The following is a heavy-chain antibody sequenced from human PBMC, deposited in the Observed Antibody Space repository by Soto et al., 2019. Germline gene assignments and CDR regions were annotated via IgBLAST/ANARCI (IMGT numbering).Heavy chain of an antibody. Sequence: GGSRRLSCGASGFTFSSYWMTCVRQAPGKGLEWVANIKQYGSEKYYADSVKGRFTISRDNAKNSLFLQMNSLGAEDTAVYSCARERGSTFYYYDFGFDAWGKGAXVTVSS. D-gene: IGHD3-10*01. CDR1: GFTFSSYW. J-gene: IGHJ6*04. CDR3: ARERGSTFYYYDFGFDA. V-gene: IGHV3-7*03. CDR2: IKQYGSEK.